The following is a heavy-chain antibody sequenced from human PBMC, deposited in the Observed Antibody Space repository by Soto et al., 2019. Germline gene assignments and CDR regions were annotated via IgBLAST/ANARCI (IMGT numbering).Heavy chain of an antibody. J-gene: IGHJ4*02. V-gene: IGHV4-59*08. CDR1: GGSISSYY. CDR2: IYYSRST. Sequence: QVQLQESGPGLVKPSETLSLTCTVSGGSISSYYWSWIRQPPGKGLEWIGYIYYSRSTNYNPSLKTPVTLSVPTSKNPFSPKPSSVPAAATAVYFWARHWALGPPPDYRGPGTLVTVSS. CDR3: ARHWALGPPPDY. D-gene: IGHD3-16*01.